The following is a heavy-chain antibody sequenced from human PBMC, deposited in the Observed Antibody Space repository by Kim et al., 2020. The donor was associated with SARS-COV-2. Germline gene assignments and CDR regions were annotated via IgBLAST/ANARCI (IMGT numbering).Heavy chain of an antibody. CDR2: INHSGST. CDR1: GGSFSGYY. Sequence: SETLSLTCAVYGGSFSGYYWSWIRQPPGKGLEWIGEINHSGSTNYNPSLKSRVTISVDTSKNQFSLKLSSVTAADTAVYYCARGQGARGKYYYGSGSYSNYWGQGTLVTVSS. D-gene: IGHD3-10*01. V-gene: IGHV4-34*01. CDR3: ARGQGARGKYYYGSGSYSNY. J-gene: IGHJ4*02.